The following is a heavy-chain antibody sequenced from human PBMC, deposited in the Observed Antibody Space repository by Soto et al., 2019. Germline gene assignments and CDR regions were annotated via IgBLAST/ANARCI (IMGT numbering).Heavy chain of an antibody. CDR2: ISGSAAST. D-gene: IGHD3-9*01. CDR3: AKDVHYDILTGIEYFHH. J-gene: IGHJ1*01. V-gene: IGHV3-23*01. CDR1: GFTFTGYA. Sequence: EVQLLGSGGSLVQPGGSLRLSCAASGFTFTGYAMSWVRQAPGKGLEWVSGISGSAASTNYADSVKGRFTISRDNSKSTLYLQMNSLRAEDTAVYYCAKDVHYDILTGIEYFHHWAQGTLVTVSS.